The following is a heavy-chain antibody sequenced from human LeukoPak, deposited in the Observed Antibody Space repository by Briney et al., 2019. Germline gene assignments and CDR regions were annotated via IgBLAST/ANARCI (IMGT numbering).Heavy chain of an antibody. D-gene: IGHD5-24*01. Sequence: ASVKVSGKASGSTFKNYDINWVRQATGQGLEWMGWMNPNSGNTGFAQKFQDRVSMTRDTSINTAYMELTSLRSGDTAVYYCARATPGGLHGYSFDYWGQGTVVTVYS. J-gene: IGHJ4*02. CDR3: ARATPGGLHGYSFDY. CDR1: GSTFKNYD. CDR2: MNPNSGNT. V-gene: IGHV1-8*02.